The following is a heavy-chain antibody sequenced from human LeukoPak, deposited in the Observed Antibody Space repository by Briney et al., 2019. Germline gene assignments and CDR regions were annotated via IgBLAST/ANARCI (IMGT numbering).Heavy chain of an antibody. V-gene: IGHV3-30*04. D-gene: IGHD5-18*01. CDR1: GFTFSSYA. CDR3: ARMGYSYRAYYFDY. Sequence: PGGSLRLSCAASGFTFSSYAMHWVRQAPGKGLEWVAVISYDGSNKYYADSVKGRFTISRDNSKNTLYLQMNSLRAEDTAVYYCARMGYSYRAYYFDYWGQGTLVTVSS. J-gene: IGHJ4*02. CDR2: ISYDGSNK.